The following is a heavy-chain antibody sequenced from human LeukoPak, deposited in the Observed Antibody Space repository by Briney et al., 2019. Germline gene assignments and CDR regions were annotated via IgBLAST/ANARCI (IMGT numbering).Heavy chain of an antibody. Sequence: SETLSLTCTVSGGSISSGGYYWSWIRQHPGKGLEWIGYIYYSGSTYYNPSLKSRVTISVDTSKNQFSLKLSSVTAADTAVYYCARDVDRGYSYGPPGWFDPWGQGTLVTVSS. CDR2: IYYSGST. CDR3: ARDVDRGYSYGPPGWFDP. CDR1: GGSISSGGYY. V-gene: IGHV4-31*03. D-gene: IGHD5-18*01. J-gene: IGHJ5*02.